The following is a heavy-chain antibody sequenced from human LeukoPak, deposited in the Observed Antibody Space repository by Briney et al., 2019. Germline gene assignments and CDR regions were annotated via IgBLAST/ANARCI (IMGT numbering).Heavy chain of an antibody. CDR3: ARDPNSYGYFDY. CDR2: IYHSGST. D-gene: IGHD5-18*01. J-gene: IGHJ4*02. Sequence: SETLSLTCAVSGGSISSSNWWSWIRQPPGKGLEWIGEIYHSGSTNYNPSLKSRVTISVDKSKNQFSLKLSSVTAADTAVYYCARDPNSYGYFDYWGQGTLVTVSS. V-gene: IGHV4-4*02. CDR1: GGSISSSNW.